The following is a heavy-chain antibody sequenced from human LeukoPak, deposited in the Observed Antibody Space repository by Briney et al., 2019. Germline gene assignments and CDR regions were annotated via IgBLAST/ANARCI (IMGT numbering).Heavy chain of an antibody. J-gene: IGHJ5*02. V-gene: IGHV4-31*03. Sequence: PSETLSLTCTVSGGSISSGGYYWSWIRQHPGKGLEWIGYIYYSGSTYYNPSLKSRVTISVDTSKNQFSLKLSSVTAADTAVYYCARDFHSGDENWFDPWGQGTLVTVSS. D-gene: IGHD4-17*01. CDR2: IYYSGST. CDR3: ARDFHSGDENWFDP. CDR1: GGSISSGGYY.